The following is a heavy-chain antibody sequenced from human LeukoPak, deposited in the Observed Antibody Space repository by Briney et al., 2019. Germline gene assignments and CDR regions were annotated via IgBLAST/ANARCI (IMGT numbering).Heavy chain of an antibody. Sequence: SVKVSCKASGGTFSSYAISWVRQAPGQGLEWMGRIIPILGIANYAQKFQGRVTITADKSTSTAYMELSSLRSEDTAVYYCARDSDEGFGELLAQNGGNYYYYGMDVWGQGTTVTVSS. V-gene: IGHV1-69*04. D-gene: IGHD3-10*01. CDR1: GGTFSSYA. CDR3: ARDSDEGFGELLAQNGGNYYYYGMDV. J-gene: IGHJ6*02. CDR2: IIPILGIA.